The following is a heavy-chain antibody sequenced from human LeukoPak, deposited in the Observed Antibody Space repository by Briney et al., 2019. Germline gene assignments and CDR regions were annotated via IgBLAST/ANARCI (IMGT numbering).Heavy chain of an antibody. J-gene: IGHJ4*02. CDR1: GLIFSDAW. CDR3: TTGIRGD. CDR2: IASKTDGGTT. Sequence: GGSLRLSCAASGLIFSDAWMNWVRQAPGKGLEWVGRIASKTDGGTTDYAAPVKGRFTISRDDSKNTLFLQMNSLKTEDTAVYYCTTGIRGDCGQGTLVTVSS. V-gene: IGHV3-15*04.